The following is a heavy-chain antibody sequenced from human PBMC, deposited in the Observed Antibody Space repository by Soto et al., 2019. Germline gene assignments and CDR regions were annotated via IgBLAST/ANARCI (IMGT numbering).Heavy chain of an antibody. D-gene: IGHD5-12*01. J-gene: IGHJ6*03. CDR3: AKDISGYDIYYYYMDV. Sequence: EVQLVESVGGLVQPGRSLRLSCAASGFTFDDYAMHWVRQAPGKGLEWVSGISWNSGSIGYADSVKGRFTISRDNAKNSLYLQMNSLRAEDTALYYCAKDISGYDIYYYYMDVWGKGTTVTVSS. CDR2: ISWNSGSI. CDR1: GFTFDDYA. V-gene: IGHV3-9*01.